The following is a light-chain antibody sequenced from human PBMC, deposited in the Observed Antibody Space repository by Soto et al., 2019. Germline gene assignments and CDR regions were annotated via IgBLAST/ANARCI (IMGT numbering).Light chain of an antibody. CDR1: TSNIGSNY. CDR3: CCCSYAGSSSFRVL. J-gene: IGLJ2*01. CDR2: RNN. Sequence: QSVLTQPPSASGTPGQGVTISCSGSTSNIGSNYVYWYQQLPGTAPKLLIYRNNQRPSGVPDRFSGSKSGNTASLIISGLQAADEAEYYCCCCSYAGSSSFRVLFGGGTKLTVL. V-gene: IGLV1-47*01.